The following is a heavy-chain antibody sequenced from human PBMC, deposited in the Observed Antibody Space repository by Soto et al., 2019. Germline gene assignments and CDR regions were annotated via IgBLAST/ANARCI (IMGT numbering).Heavy chain of an antibody. D-gene: IGHD3-9*01. CDR2: ITTRGART. Sequence: PGGSLRVSCAASGFTFNTYAMTWVRQTPGKGLEWVSFITTRGARTYYADPVRGRFTISTDSSRNTLYLQMNSLGPDDTAVYFCARYRSDGSASFDSWGQGTRVPVSS. CDR3: ARYRSDGSASFDS. J-gene: IGHJ4*02. CDR1: GFTFNTYA. V-gene: IGHV3-23*01.